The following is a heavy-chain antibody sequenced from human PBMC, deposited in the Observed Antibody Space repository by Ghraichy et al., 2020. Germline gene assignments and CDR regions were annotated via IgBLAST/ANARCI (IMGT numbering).Heavy chain of an antibody. J-gene: IGHJ3*01. D-gene: IGHD3-3*01. CDR2: ISGSGGAT. Sequence: GGSLRLSCTASGFTFRSSAMSWVRHTPGKGPEWLSSISGSGGATYYADSVKRRFTISRDNSRNTLSRQKNSLTAEDTAVYYCAKTGLGSSLVRFLEWLPYVWGLGTRVAVTS. CDR1: GFTFRSSA. V-gene: IGHV3-23*01. CDR3: AKTGLGSSLVRFLEWLPYV.